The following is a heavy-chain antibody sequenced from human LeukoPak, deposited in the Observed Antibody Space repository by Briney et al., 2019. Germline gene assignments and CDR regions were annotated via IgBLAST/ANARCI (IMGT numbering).Heavy chain of an antibody. V-gene: IGHV4-39*07. CDR3: ARDHYDFWSGYYLDY. J-gene: IGHJ4*02. D-gene: IGHD3-3*01. CDR1: GSSISSSSYY. CDR2: IYYSGST. Sequence: SETLSLTCTVSGSSISSSSYYWGWIRQPPGKGLEWIGSIYYSGSTYYNPSLKSRVTISVDTSKNQFSLKLSSVTAADTAVYYCARDHYDFWSGYYLDYWGQGTLVAVSS.